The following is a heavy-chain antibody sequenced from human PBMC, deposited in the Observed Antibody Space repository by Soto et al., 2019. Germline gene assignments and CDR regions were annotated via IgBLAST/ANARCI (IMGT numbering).Heavy chain of an antibody. CDR2: ISSKIDGETT. CDR3: ADSAMALDWDY. V-gene: IGHV3-15*01. J-gene: IGHJ4*02. Sequence: GGSLRLSCVVSGFTFSNAWMSWVRQVPGRGLEWVGRISSKIDGETTEYGTPVTGRFTISRDDSKNTGYLQMDSLKSEATAVYYCADSAMALDWDYWGQGTRVTVSS. CDR1: GFTFSNAW. D-gene: IGHD2-21*01.